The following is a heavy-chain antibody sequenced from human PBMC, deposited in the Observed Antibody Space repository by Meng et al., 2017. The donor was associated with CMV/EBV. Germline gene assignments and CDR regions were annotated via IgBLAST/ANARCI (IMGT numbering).Heavy chain of an antibody. Sequence: EVQLLEAXXGLVQPGGXLRLSCAASGFTFSSYWMHWVRQAPGKGLVWVSRINSDGSSTSYADSVKGRFTISRDNAKNTLYLQMNSLRAEDTAVYYCARERRAGVGWFDPWGQGTLVNVSS. CDR1: GFTFSSYW. CDR3: ARERRAGVGWFDP. V-gene: IGHV3-74*01. CDR2: INSDGSST. J-gene: IGHJ5*02.